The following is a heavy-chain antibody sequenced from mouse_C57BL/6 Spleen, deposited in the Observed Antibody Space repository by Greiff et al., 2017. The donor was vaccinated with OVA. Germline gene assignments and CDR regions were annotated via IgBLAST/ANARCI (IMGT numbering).Heavy chain of an antibody. Sequence: QVQLQQSGAELVRPGASVKLSCKASGYTFTDYYINWVKQRPGQGLEWIARIYPGSGNTYYNEKFKGKATLTAEKSSSTAYMQLSSLTSEDSAVYFCARKDYYGSSHYFDYWGQGTTLTVSS. J-gene: IGHJ2*01. CDR2: IYPGSGNT. CDR3: ARKDYYGSSHYFDY. CDR1: GYTFTDYY. V-gene: IGHV1-76*01. D-gene: IGHD1-1*01.